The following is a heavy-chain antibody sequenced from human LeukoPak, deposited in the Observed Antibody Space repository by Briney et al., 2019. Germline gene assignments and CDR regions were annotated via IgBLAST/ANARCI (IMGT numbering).Heavy chain of an antibody. J-gene: IGHJ4*02. CDR3: ARLLGEEQVDTAMVTLGDSIDISNYFDY. CDR2: IYHSGTT. D-gene: IGHD5-18*01. CDR1: GDSISSSHW. Sequence: PSETLSLTCAVSGDSISSSHWWSWVRQPPGKGLEWIGRIYHSGTTNYNPSLKSRVIISVDTSKNQFSLKLSSVTAADPAVYYCARLLGEEQVDTAMVTLGDSIDISNYFDYWGQGTLVTVSS. V-gene: IGHV4-4*02.